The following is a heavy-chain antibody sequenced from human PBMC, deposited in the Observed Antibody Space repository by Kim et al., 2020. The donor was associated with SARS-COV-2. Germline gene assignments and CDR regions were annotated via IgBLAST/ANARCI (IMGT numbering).Heavy chain of an antibody. J-gene: IGHJ4*02. D-gene: IGHD3-10*01. V-gene: IGHV1-46*01. CDR2: INPSGGST. CDR3: ARDREGIPTLYYYGSGFDS. Sequence: ASVKVSCKASGYTFTSYYMHWVRQAPGQGLEWMGIINPSGGSTSYAQKFQGRVTMTRYTSPSTVYMELSSLRSEDTAVYYCARDREGIPTLYYYGSGFDSGGQGTLVTVSS. CDR1: GYTFTSYY.